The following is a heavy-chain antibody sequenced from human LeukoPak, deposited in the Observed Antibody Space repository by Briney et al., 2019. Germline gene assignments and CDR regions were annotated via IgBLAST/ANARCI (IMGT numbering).Heavy chain of an antibody. D-gene: IGHD3-16*01. CDR2: IYYSGST. V-gene: IGHV4-59*01. CDR1: GASISPYY. J-gene: IGHJ4*02. Sequence: SETLSLTCTVSGASISPYYWSWIRQPPGKGLEWIGYIYYSGSTNYNPSLKSRVTISLDTSKNQFSLTLSSVTAADTAVYYCVRSELLRFGGVNSGFDYWGQGTLVTVSS. CDR3: VRSELLRFGGVNSGFDY.